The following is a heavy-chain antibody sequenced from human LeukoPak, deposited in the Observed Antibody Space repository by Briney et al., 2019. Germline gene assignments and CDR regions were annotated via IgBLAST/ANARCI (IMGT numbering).Heavy chain of an antibody. CDR3: ARFCSSTSCPFDL. CDR2: IYHSGNT. V-gene: IGHV4-30-2*01. J-gene: IGHJ4*02. D-gene: IGHD2-2*01. Sequence: SETLSLTCTVSGGSITSGVYYWGFIRQPPGKGLEWIGYIYHSGNTYSNPSLKSRVTISVDRSKNQFSLKLYSVTAADTAIYYCARFCSSTSCPFDLWGQGTLVTVSS. CDR1: GGSITSGVYY.